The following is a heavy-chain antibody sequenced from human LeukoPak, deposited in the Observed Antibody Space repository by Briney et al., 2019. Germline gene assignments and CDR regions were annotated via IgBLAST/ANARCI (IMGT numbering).Heavy chain of an antibody. CDR2: IRSSSSTT. CDR3: ARGGQL. J-gene: IGHJ4*02. Sequence: GGSLRLSCAASGFTFSSYSMNWVRQAPGKGLEWISHIRSSSSTTSYADSVKGRFTISRDNVKESLYLQMNSLRDEDTAIYYCARGGQLGGQGTLVTVSS. D-gene: IGHD1-1*01. V-gene: IGHV3-48*02. CDR1: GFTFSSYS.